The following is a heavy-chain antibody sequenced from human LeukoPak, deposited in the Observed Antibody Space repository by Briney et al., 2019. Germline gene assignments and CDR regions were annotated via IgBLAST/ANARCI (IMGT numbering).Heavy chain of an antibody. CDR2: ISGSGGST. CDR3: AKALPPLYYFDY. V-gene: IGHV3-23*01. Sequence: SGGALRLSCSASGFTFSSYAMRWVRQAPGKGLEWVSAISGSGGSTYYADSVKGRFTISRDNSKNTLYLQMNSLRAEDTAVYYCAKALPPLYYFDYWGQGTLVTVSS. J-gene: IGHJ4*02. CDR1: GFTFSSYA.